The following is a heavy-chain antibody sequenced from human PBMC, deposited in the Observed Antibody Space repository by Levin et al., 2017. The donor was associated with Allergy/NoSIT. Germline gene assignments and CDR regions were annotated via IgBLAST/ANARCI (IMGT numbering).Heavy chain of an antibody. CDR1: GFTFSGSG. V-gene: IGHV3-73*01. D-gene: IGHD5-24*01. Sequence: GESLKISCVGSGFTFSGSGFHWVRRTSGKGLEWNGHIRRDIQNYATTYAASLKGRFTISRDDSQSTTYLAMNSLKTEDTAVYYCSRHRDTIDYWGQGTLVTV. CDR2: IRRDIQNYAT. J-gene: IGHJ4*02. CDR3: SRHRDTIDY.